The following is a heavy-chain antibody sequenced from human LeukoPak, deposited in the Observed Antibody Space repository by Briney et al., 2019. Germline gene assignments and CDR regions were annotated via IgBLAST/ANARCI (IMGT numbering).Heavy chain of an antibody. D-gene: IGHD6-13*01. Sequence: SETLSLTCTVSGGSISSSSYYWGWIRQPPGKGLEWIGSIYYSGSTYYNPPLKSRVTISVDTSKNQFSLKLSSVTAADTAVYYCARGNGSSWYGGYYFDYWGQGTLVTVSS. V-gene: IGHV4-39*07. CDR3: ARGNGSSWYGGYYFDY. J-gene: IGHJ4*02. CDR1: GGSISSSSYY. CDR2: IYYSGST.